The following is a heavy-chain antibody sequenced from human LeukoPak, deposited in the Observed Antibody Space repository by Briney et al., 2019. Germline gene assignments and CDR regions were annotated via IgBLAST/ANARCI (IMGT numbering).Heavy chain of an antibody. CDR2: IYSGGST. CDR3: ARKGAAGPRYANWFDP. V-gene: IGHV3-53*05. D-gene: IGHD6-13*01. CDR1: GFTVSSNY. Sequence: PGGSLRLSCAASGFTVSSNYMSWVRQAPGKGLEWVSVIYSGGSTYYADSVKGRFTISRDNSKNTLYLQMNSLRAEDTAVYYCARKGAAGPRYANWFDPWGQGTLVTVSS. J-gene: IGHJ5*02.